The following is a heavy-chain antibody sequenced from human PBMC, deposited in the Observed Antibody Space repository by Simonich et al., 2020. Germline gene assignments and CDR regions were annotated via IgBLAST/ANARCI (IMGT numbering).Heavy chain of an antibody. CDR2: INPNRGGT. D-gene: IGHD5-12*01. CDR3: ASSKLATIDY. V-gene: IGHV1-2*02. CDR1: GYTFTGSY. Sequence: QVQLVQSGAEVKKPGASVKVSCKASGYTFTGSYMHWVRQAPGQGLEWMGGINPNRGGTNDEQKFKGRGTRTRDTSISTAYRELSRLSSDDTAVYYWASSKLATIDYWGQGTLVTVSS. J-gene: IGHJ4*02.